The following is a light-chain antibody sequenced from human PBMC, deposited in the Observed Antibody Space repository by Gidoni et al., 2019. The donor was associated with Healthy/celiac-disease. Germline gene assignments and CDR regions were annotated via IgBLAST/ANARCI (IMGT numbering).Light chain of an antibody. V-gene: IGKV1-39*01. CDR3: QQSYSIALT. J-gene: IGKJ4*01. CDR2: AAS. Sequence: DIQMTQSQSSLSASVGDRVTITCRASQSISSYLNWYQQKPGKAPKLLIYAASSLQSGVPSRFSGSGSGTDFTLTISSLQPEDFATYYCQQSYSIALTFGGGTKVEIK. CDR1: QSISSY.